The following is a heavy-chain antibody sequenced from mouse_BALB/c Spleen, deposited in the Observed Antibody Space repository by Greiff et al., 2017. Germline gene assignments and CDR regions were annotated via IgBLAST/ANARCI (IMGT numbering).Heavy chain of an antibody. D-gene: IGHD1-1*01. J-gene: IGHJ1*01. CDR3: ASHYYGSSRYFDV. CDR2: IDPANGNT. CDR1: GFNIKDSY. V-gene: IGHV14-3*02. Sequence: EVHLVESGAELVKPGASVKLSCTASGFNIKDSYMHWVKQRPEQGLEWIGRIDPANGNTKYDPKFQGKATITADTSSNTAYLQLSSLTSEDTAVYYCASHYYGSSRYFDVWGAGTTVTVSS.